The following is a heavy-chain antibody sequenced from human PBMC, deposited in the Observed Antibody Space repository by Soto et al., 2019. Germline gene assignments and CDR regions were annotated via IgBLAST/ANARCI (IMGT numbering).Heavy chain of an antibody. CDR1: GFTFSSYG. CDR3: ARAGLLLDY. D-gene: IGHD1-26*01. J-gene: IGHJ4*02. CDR2: IWYGGSDK. V-gene: IGHV3-33*01. Sequence: QVQLVESGGGVVQPGRSLRLSCAASGFTFSSYGMHWVRQAPGKGLEWVAVIWYGGSDKYYADSVKGRFTISRDNSKNTMYLQMNTLSAEVTAVYYCARAGLLLDYWGQGTLVTVSS.